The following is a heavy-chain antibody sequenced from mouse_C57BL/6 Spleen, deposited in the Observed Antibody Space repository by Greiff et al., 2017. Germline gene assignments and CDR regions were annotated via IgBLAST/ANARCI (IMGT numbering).Heavy chain of an antibody. Sequence: VQLQPPGAELVKPGASVQLSCKASGYTFPSSWITWVKPRPGHGLEWLGDIYPGSGSTNYNAKFKSKDTLTVDPSSSTAYMQLSSLTSEDSAVEDSARGEGNYEERAMEEGGQGTAGT. CDR1: GYTFPSSW. D-gene: IGHD2-1*01. V-gene: IGHV1-55*01. CDR2: IYPGSGST. J-gene: IGHJ4*01. CDR3: ARGEGNYEERAMEE.